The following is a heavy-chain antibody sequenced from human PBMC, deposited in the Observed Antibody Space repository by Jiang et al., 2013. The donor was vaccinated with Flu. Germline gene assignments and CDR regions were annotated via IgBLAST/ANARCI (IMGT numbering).Heavy chain of an antibody. CDR1: GGSISSYY. CDR3: ARAPRGMRVGYGSIDY. J-gene: IGHJ4*02. D-gene: IGHD4-17*01. V-gene: IGHV4-59*01. Sequence: GLVKPSETLSLTCTVSGGSISSYYWSWIRQPPGKGLEWIGYIYYSGSTNYNPSLKSRVTISVDTSKNQFSLKLSSVTAADTAVYYCARAPRGMRVGYGSIDYWGQGTLVTVSS. CDR2: IYYSGST.